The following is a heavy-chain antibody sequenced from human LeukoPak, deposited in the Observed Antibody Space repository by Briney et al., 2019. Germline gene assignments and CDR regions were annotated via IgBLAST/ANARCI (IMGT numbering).Heavy chain of an antibody. CDR1: GYIFTSYG. D-gene: IGHD5-12*01. CDR3: ARLRGGYDSDPPDY. Sequence: GASVRVSCKASGYIFTSYGISWVRQAPGQGLEWMGWISAYNDNTNYAQKFQGRVTMTTDTATTTAYMDLRSLTSDDTAVYFCARLRGGYDSDPPDYWGQGTLVTVSS. V-gene: IGHV1-18*01. J-gene: IGHJ4*02. CDR2: ISAYNDNT.